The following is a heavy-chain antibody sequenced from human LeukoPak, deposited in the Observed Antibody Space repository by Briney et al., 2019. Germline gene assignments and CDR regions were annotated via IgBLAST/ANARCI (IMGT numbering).Heavy chain of an antibody. D-gene: IGHD3-10*01. CDR1: GFTVSSNY. CDR3: TGSFGELTFFDY. V-gene: IGHV3-71*01. J-gene: IGHJ4*03. CDR2: IRSKPYGGTT. Sequence: GGSLRLSCAASGFTVSSNYMSWVRQAPGKGLEWVGFIRSKPYGGTTEYAASVKGRLTISRDDSKSIAYLQMNSLKTEDTAVYYCTGSFGELTFFDYWGQGTMVTVSS.